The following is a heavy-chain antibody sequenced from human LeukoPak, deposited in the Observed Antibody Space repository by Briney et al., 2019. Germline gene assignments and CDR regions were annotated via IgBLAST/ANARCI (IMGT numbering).Heavy chain of an antibody. CDR2: IYKIGTT. D-gene: IGHD1-26*01. V-gene: IGHV4-59*08. CDR3: ARHGGGGESYPRVFDY. CDR1: GDSVTGYY. Sequence: SETLSLTCTVFGDSVTGYYLNWVRQPPGKGLEWIGHIYKIGTTNYNPSLNSRVTISVDTSKNQFSLKLSSMTAADAAVYYCARHGGGGESYPRVFDYWGRGNLVTVSS. J-gene: IGHJ4*02.